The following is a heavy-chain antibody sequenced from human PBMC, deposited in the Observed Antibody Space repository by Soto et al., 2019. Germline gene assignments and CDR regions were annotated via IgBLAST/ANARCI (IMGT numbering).Heavy chain of an antibody. CDR1: GFRFNEYE. V-gene: IGHV3-48*03. Sequence: PWGSLRLSCVGSGFRFNEYEINFIRHSPFKWLEWISYINSGGSLIYYAASVKGRFTISRDNHKDSVYLQMNSLRADDTALYYCARETSYGQSATIVGEFWGQGTLVTVSS. CDR2: INSGGSLI. J-gene: IGHJ4*02. D-gene: IGHD3-10*01. CDR3: ARETSYGQSATIVGEF.